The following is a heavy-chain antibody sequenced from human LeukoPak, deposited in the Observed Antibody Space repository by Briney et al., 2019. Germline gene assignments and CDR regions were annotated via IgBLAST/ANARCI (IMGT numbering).Heavy chain of an antibody. CDR3: ARDSGSYYYFDY. CDR1: GGSISSGGYS. CDR2: IYHSGST. D-gene: IGHD1-26*01. Sequence: SQTLSLTCAVSGGSISSGGYSWSWIRQPPGKGLEWIGYIYHSGSTYYNPSLKSRVTISVDRSKNQFSLKLSSVTAADTAVYYCARDSGSYYYFDYWGQGTLVTVSS. J-gene: IGHJ4*02. V-gene: IGHV4-30-2*01.